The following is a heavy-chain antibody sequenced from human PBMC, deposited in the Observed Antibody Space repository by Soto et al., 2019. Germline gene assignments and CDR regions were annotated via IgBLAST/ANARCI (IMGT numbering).Heavy chain of an antibody. V-gene: IGHV3-74*01. CDR3: ARGPRVSSTGTGAH. CDR2: ISDDGSTA. Sequence: GESLKISCAVSGFTFSAYWMHWVRQVPGKGLTWVSRISDDGSTATYANSVKGRFIISRGNAKNTLYLEMNTLRADDSGLYYCARGPRVSSTGTGAHWGRGTLVTVSS. CDR1: GFTFSAYW. J-gene: IGHJ4*02. D-gene: IGHD1-1*01.